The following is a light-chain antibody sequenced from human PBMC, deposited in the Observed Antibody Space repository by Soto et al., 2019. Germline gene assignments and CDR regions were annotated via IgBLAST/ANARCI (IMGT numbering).Light chain of an antibody. J-gene: IGKJ2*01. Sequence: EIVMTQSPATLSVSPGERATLSCRASQSVGSDLAWYQHKPGQAPRLLIYGASTRATGIPARFSGSGSGTDLTLTISSMQSEDFAVYYCQQYNNWPRTFGQWTKLEIK. CDR1: QSVGSD. V-gene: IGKV3-15*01. CDR3: QQYNNWPRT. CDR2: GAS.